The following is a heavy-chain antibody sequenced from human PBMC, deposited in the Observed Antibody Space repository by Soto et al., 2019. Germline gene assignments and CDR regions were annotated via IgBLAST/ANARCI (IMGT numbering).Heavy chain of an antibody. Sequence: ASETLSLTCTVSGGSISSYYWSWIRQPPGKGLEWIGYIYYSGSTNYNPSLKSRVTISLDTSKNQFSLKLSSVTAADTAVYYCARGMAEEQIFYYFDYWGQGALVTVSS. CDR1: GGSISSYY. CDR3: ARGMAEEQIFYYFDY. CDR2: IYYSGST. D-gene: IGHD3-9*01. V-gene: IGHV4-59*08. J-gene: IGHJ4*02.